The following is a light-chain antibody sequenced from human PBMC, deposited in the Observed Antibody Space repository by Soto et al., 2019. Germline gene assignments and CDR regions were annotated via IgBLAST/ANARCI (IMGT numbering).Light chain of an antibody. CDR3: LQDYNPLWT. J-gene: IGKJ1*01. V-gene: IGKV1-6*01. CDR1: EDIRND. Sequence: AIQMSQSPSSLSASVGDSVSITCRASEDIRNDLGWYQKRPGKPPKLLIYGASNAYSGVPSRFRGSGSGTAFTLTITCLQPEDFETYYRLQDYNPLWTFGQGTRVDVK. CDR2: GAS.